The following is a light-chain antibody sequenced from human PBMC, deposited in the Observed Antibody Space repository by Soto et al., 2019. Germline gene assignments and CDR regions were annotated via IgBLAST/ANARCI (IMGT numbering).Light chain of an antibody. J-gene: IGKJ3*01. CDR3: QQYGSSPRFT. CDR2: GAS. Sequence: EIVLTQSPGTLSLSPGGRATLSCRASQSVSSSYLAWYQQKPGQAPRLLIYGASSRATGIPDRFSGSGSGTDFTLTISRLEPEDFAVYYCQQYGSSPRFTFGPGNKVDIK. CDR1: QSVSSSY. V-gene: IGKV3-20*01.